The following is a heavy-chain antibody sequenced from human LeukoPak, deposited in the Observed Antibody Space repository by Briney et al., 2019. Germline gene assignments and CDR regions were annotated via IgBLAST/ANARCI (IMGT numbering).Heavy chain of an antibody. Sequence: PGGSLRLSCAASGFTFSSFSMNWVRQVPGKGLEWVAYISSRSGTITYADSVKGRFTISRDDARNSLYLQMNSLRDEDTAVYYCARDFAWSFHYWGQGTLVTVSS. CDR1: GFTFSSFS. CDR2: ISSRSGTI. J-gene: IGHJ4*02. CDR3: ARDFAWSFHY. V-gene: IGHV3-48*02. D-gene: IGHD3-9*01.